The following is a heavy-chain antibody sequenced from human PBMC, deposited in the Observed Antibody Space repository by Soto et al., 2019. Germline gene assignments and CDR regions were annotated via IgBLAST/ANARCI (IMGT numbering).Heavy chain of an antibody. CDR2: ISGSGGST. CDR3: VYIVVVPAYYFDY. D-gene: IGHD2-2*01. V-gene: IGHV3-23*01. J-gene: IGHJ4*02. Sequence: PGGSLRLSCAASGFTFSSYAMSWVRQAPGKGLEWVSAISGSGGSTYYADSVKGRFTISRDNSKNTLYLQMNSLRAEDTAVYYCVYIVVVPAYYFDYWGQGTLVTVSS. CDR1: GFTFSSYA.